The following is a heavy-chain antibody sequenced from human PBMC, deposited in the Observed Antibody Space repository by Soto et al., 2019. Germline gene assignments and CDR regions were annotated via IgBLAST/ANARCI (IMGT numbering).Heavy chain of an antibody. D-gene: IGHD3-10*01. J-gene: IGHJ6*03. CDR1: GGSISSYY. CDR3: ARRLVTMVRGVTDTGYYHYMDV. CDR2: IYYSGRT. V-gene: IGHV4-59*01. Sequence: SETLSLTCTVAGGSISSYYWSCFRQPPGKGLEWIGYIYYSGRTNYNPSLKSRVTISVDTSKNQFSLKLSSVTAADTAVYYCARRLVTMVRGVTDTGYYHYMDVWGKGTTVTVS.